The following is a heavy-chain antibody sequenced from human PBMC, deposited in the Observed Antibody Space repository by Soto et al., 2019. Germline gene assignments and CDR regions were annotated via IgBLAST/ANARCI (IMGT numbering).Heavy chain of an antibody. CDR2: INHSGST. V-gene: IGHV4-34*01. J-gene: IGHJ4*02. CDR3: AIRRRSPPYGSGSRFDY. Sequence: SETLSLTCAVYGGSFSGYYWSWIRQPPGKGLEWIGEINHSGSTNYNPSLKSRVTISVDTSKNQFSLKLSSVTAADTAVYYCAIRRRSPPYGSGSRFDYWGQGTLVTVSS. CDR1: GGSFSGYY. D-gene: IGHD3-10*01.